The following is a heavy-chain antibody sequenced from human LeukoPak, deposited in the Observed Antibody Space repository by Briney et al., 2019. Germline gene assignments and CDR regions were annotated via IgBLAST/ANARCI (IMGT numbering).Heavy chain of an antibody. D-gene: IGHD2-21*02. V-gene: IGHV3-30*18. CDR1: GFTFSSYG. CDR3: AKSSHIVVVTATFFDY. Sequence: GGSLRLSCAASGFTFSSYGMHWVRQAPGKGLEWVAVISYDGSNKYYADSVKGRFTISRDNSKNTLYLQMNSLRAEVTAVYYCAKSSHIVVVTATFFDYWGQGTLVTVSS. J-gene: IGHJ4*02. CDR2: ISYDGSNK.